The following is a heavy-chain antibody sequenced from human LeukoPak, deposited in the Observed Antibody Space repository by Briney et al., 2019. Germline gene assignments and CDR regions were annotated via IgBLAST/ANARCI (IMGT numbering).Heavy chain of an antibody. J-gene: IGHJ5*02. D-gene: IGHD3-22*01. CDR3: ARVRETYYYDSSGYSRDRWFDP. V-gene: IGHV3-48*03. CDR1: GFTFSSYE. Sequence: GGSLRLSCGASGFTFSSYEMNWVRQAPGEGLEWVSYISSSGSTIYYADSVKGRFTISRDNAKNSLYLQMNSLRAEDTAVYYCARVRETYYYDSSGYSRDRWFDPWGQGTLVTVSS. CDR2: ISSSGSTI.